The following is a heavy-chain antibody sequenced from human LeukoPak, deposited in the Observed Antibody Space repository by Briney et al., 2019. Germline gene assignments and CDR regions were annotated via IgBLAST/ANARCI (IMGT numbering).Heavy chain of an antibody. CDR3: ARPSFGVFGEGWFDP. Sequence: SETLSLTCTVSGGSISSSSYYWGWIRQPPGKGLEWIGSIYYSGSTYYNPSLKSRVTISADTSKNQFSLKLSSVTAADTAVYYCARPSFGVFGEGWFDPWGQGTLVTVSS. CDR1: GGSISSSSYY. J-gene: IGHJ5*02. CDR2: IYYSGST. D-gene: IGHD3-3*01. V-gene: IGHV4-39*01.